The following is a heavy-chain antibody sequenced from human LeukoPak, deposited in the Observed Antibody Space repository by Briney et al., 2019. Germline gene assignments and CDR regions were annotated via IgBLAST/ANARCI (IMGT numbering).Heavy chain of an antibody. CDR2: INSDGSST. D-gene: IGHD2/OR15-2a*01. V-gene: IGHV3-74*01. J-gene: IGHJ4*01. Sequence: QPGGSLRLSCAASGFTFSSYWMHWVRQAPGKGLVWVSRINSDGSSTSYADSVKGRFTISRDNAKNSLDLQMNSLRAEDTAVYYCATPRGRDFYYFDYWGHGTLVTVSS. CDR1: GFTFSSYW. CDR3: ATPRGRDFYYFDY.